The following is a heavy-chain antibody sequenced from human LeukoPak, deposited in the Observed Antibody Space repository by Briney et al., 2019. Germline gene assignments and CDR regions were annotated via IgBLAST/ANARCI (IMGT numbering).Heavy chain of an antibody. CDR1: GFTFSDYW. CDR3: AKGDAFDI. Sequence: GGSLRLSCASSGFTFSDYWMTWVRQAPGKGLEWVANIKQDGSQKYYVDSVKGRFTISRDNAKNSLYLQMNSLRAEDTAVYYCAKGDAFDIWGQGTMVTVSS. CDR2: IKQDGSQK. J-gene: IGHJ3*02. V-gene: IGHV3-7*01.